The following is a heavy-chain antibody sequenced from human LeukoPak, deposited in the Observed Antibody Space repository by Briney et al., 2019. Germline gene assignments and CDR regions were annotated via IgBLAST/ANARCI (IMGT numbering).Heavy chain of an antibody. CDR1: GGTFSSYA. J-gene: IGHJ5*02. Sequence: SVKVSCKASGGTFSSYAISWVRQAPGQGLEWMGGIIPIFGTANYAQKFQGRVTITADESTSTAYMELSSLRSEDTAVYYCARDAGYCTNGVCASGSWFDPWGQGTLVTVSS. CDR3: ARDAGYCTNGVCASGSWFDP. CDR2: IIPIFGTA. D-gene: IGHD2-8*01. V-gene: IGHV1-69*01.